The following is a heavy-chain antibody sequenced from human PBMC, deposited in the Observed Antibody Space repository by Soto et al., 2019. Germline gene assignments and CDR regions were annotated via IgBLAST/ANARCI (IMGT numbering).Heavy chain of an antibody. CDR2: ISYDGSNN. Sequence: QVQLVESGGGVVQPGRSLRLSCAASGFTFSSYAMHWVRQAPGKGLAWVAVISYDGSNNYYADSVKGRFTISRDNSKNTLYLKMNSLRVEDTAVYYCARSYSRGWAIGYWGQGTLVT. V-gene: IGHV3-30-3*01. CDR1: GFTFSSYA. D-gene: IGHD6-19*01. CDR3: ARSYSRGWAIGY. J-gene: IGHJ4*02.